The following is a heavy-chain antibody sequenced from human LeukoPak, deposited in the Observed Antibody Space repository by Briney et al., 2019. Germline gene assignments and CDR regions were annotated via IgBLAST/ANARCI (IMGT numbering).Heavy chain of an antibody. J-gene: IGHJ4*02. D-gene: IGHD2-21*01. CDR2: IYYSGST. V-gene: IGHV4-39*01. CDR1: GGSISSSSYY. CDR3: ARLPLRIRYFDY. Sequence: SETLSLTCTVSGGSISSSSYYWGWIRQPPGKGLEWIGSIYYSGSTYYNPSLKSRVTISVGTSKNQFSLKLSSVTAADTAVYYCARLPLRIRYFDYWGQGTLVTVSS.